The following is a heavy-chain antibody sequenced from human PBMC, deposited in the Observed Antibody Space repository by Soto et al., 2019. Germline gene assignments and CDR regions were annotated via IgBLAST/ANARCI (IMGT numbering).Heavy chain of an antibody. CDR3: AKRTKYCSSTSCQGGAFDI. Sequence: QLQLQESGPGLVKPAETLSLTCTVSGGSISSSSYYWGWIRQPPGKGLEWIGSIYYSGSTYYNPSLKSRVTISVDTSKNQFSLKLSSVTAADTAVYYCAKRTKYCSSTSCQGGAFDIWGQGTMVTVSS. D-gene: IGHD2-2*01. J-gene: IGHJ3*02. CDR2: IYYSGST. CDR1: GGSISSSSYY. V-gene: IGHV4-39*01.